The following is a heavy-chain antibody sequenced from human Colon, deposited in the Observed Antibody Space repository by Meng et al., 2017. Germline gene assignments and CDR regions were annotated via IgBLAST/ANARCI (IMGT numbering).Heavy chain of an antibody. J-gene: IGHJ6*02. CDR2: INHSGST. CDR3: ARARITMVRGVIIYYYGMDV. V-gene: IGHV4-34*01. Sequence: SETLSLTCAVYGGSFSGYYWSWIRQPPGKGLEWIGEINHSGSTNYNPSLKSRVTISVDTSKNQFSLKLSSVTAADTAVYYCARARITMVRGVIIYYYGMDVWGQGTTVIVSS. D-gene: IGHD3-10*01. CDR1: GGSFSGYY.